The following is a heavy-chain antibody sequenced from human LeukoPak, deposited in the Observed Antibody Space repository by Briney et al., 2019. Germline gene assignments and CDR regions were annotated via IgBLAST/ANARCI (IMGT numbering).Heavy chain of an antibody. CDR2: INWNGGST. D-gene: IGHD6-13*01. CDR3: ARGYSSSWTDNWFDP. J-gene: IGHJ5*02. Sequence: PGGSLRLSCAASGFTFDDYGMSWVRQAPGKGLEWVSGINWNGGSTGYADSVKGRFTISRDNAKNSLYLQMNSLRAEDTALYYCARGYSSSWTDNWFDPRGQGTLVTVSS. CDR1: GFTFDDYG. V-gene: IGHV3-20*04.